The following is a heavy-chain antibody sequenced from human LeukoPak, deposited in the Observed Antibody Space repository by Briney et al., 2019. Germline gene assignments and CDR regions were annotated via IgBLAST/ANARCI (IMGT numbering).Heavy chain of an antibody. CDR1: GVSVSSNF. CDR3: TRDPPAVAINTYA. V-gene: IGHV3-66*01. J-gene: IGHJ5*02. CDR2: IYSGGET. D-gene: IGHD6-13*01. Sequence: GGSLRLSCAASGVSVSSNFMIWVRQAPGKGLEWVSLIYSGGETSYADSVKGRFSISRDNSKNKLYLQMNSLRVEDTAVYYCTRDPPAVAINTYAWGQGTLVTVSS.